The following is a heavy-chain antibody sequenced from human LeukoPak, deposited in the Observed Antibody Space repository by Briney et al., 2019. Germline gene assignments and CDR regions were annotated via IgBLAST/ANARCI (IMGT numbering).Heavy chain of an antibody. V-gene: IGHV3-11*04. Sequence: GSLRLSCAASGFTFSDYYMSWIRQAPGKGLEWVSYISSSGSTIYCADSVKGRFTISRDNAKNSLYLQMNSLRAEDTAVYYCARLGRVGNYDFWSGHPYYYYYYMDVWGKGTTVTVSS. D-gene: IGHD3-3*01. J-gene: IGHJ6*03. CDR2: ISSSGSTI. CDR3: ARLGRVGNYDFWSGHPYYYYYYMDV. CDR1: GFTFSDYY.